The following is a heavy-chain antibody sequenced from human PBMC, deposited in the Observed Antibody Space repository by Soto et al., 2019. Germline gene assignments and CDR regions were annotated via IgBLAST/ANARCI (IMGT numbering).Heavy chain of an antibody. V-gene: IGHV1-3*01. CDR1: GYTFTSYA. CDR2: INAGNGNT. D-gene: IGHD6-13*01. J-gene: IGHJ4*02. CDR3: ACQHVYSSSWYANY. Sequence: ASVKVSCKASGYTFTSYAMHWVRQAPGQRLEWMGWINAGNGNTKYSQKLQGRVTITRDTSASTAYMELSSLRSEDTSVYYCACQHVYSSSWYANYWGQGTLVTVSS.